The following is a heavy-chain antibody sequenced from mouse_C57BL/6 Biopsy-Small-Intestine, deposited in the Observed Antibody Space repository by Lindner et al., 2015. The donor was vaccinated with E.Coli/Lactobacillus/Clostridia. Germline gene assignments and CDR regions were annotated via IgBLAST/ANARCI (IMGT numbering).Heavy chain of an antibody. CDR2: INPYSDNA. CDR3: ARAGRGFAY. CDR1: GYSFTAYN. Sequence: VQLQESGAELVKPGASVKISCKASGYSFTAYNMNWVKQSHGRSLEWIGNINPYSDNATYNQKFKGKATLTVDKSSSTAYMQLNSLTSADSAVYYCARAGRGFAYWGQGTLVTVSA. J-gene: IGHJ3*01. V-gene: IGHV1-39*01.